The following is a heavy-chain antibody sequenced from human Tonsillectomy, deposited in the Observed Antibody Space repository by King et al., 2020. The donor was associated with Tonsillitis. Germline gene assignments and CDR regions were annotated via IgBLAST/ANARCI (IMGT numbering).Heavy chain of an antibody. D-gene: IGHD5-12*01. CDR2: IHPNSGGT. CDR1: GYTFTGHH. V-gene: IGHV1-2*02. CDR3: ARDLGYSGYDGAFNI. J-gene: IGHJ3*02. Sequence: QLVQSGAEVKKPGASVKVSCKASGYTFTGHHIHWVRHAPGHGLEWMGWIHPNSGGTNYAPRFQGRVTMTRDTSIRIAYMELSRLRSDDTAVYYCARDLGYSGYDGAFNIWGQGTMVTVSS.